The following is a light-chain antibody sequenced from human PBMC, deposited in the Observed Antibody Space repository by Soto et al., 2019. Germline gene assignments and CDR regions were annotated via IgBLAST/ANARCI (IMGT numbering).Light chain of an antibody. J-gene: IGKJ4*01. Sequence: EIVLTQSPDTLSLSPGERATLSCRASQSVDSNYLAWYQQKPGQAPRVLIYDASIRATGIPDRFSGSGSGTDFTLTISRLEPEDSAVYYCQHYDSSPLTFGGGTKVQIK. CDR3: QHYDSSPLT. CDR2: DAS. CDR1: QSVDSNY. V-gene: IGKV3-20*01.